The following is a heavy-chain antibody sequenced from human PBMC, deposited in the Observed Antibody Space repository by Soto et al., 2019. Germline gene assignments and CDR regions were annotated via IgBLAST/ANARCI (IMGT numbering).Heavy chain of an antibody. Sequence: EVQLVESGGGLVQPGGSLRLSCAASGFTFSSYRMNWVRQAPGKGLEWVSYISSSSSTIYYADSVKGRFTISRDNAKNSLYLQMNRLRAEDTAVYYCARYYYYYYMDVWGKGTTVTVSS. CDR3: ARYYYYYYMDV. CDR2: ISSSSSTI. V-gene: IGHV3-48*01. CDR1: GFTFSSYR. J-gene: IGHJ6*03.